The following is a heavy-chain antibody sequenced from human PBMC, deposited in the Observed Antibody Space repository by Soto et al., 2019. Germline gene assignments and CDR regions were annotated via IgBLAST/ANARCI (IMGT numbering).Heavy chain of an antibody. Sequence: SVKVSCKASGATFSSYAISWVRQAPGQGLEWMGGIIPIFGTANYAQKFQGRVTITADESTSTAYMELSSLRSEDTAVYYCARESPRYYYDSSGYYPFDYWGQGTLVTVSS. J-gene: IGHJ4*02. CDR1: GATFSSYA. D-gene: IGHD3-22*01. CDR2: IIPIFGTA. V-gene: IGHV1-69*13. CDR3: ARESPRYYYDSSGYYPFDY.